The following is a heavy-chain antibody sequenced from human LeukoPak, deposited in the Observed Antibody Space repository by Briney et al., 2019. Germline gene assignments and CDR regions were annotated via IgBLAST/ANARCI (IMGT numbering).Heavy chain of an antibody. Sequence: GGSLRLSCAASGFTFDDYAMSWVRQVPGMGLEWVSGINWNGGRTGYADSVKGRFTISRDNAKNSLYLQLNSLRAEDTALYYCARKLVYYDSSGYYQPTHYFDYWGQGTLVTVSP. CDR3: ARKLVYYDSSGYYQPTHYFDY. D-gene: IGHD3-22*01. CDR1: GFTFDDYA. J-gene: IGHJ4*02. CDR2: INWNGGRT. V-gene: IGHV3-20*04.